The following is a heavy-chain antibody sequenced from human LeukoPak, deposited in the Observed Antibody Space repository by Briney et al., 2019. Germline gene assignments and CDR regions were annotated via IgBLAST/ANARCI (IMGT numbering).Heavy chain of an antibody. J-gene: IGHJ4*02. Sequence: SGPTLVNHTQTLTLTCTFSGFSLSTSGVGVGWIRQPPGKALEWLALIYWDDDKRYSPSLKSRLTITKDTSKNQVALTMTNMDPVDTTTYYWEHSNRYCSSTTCYSSFDYWGQGTLVTVSS. V-gene: IGHV2-5*02. D-gene: IGHD2-2*01. CDR2: IYWDDDK. CDR1: GFSLSTSGVG. CDR3: EHSNRYCSSTTCYSSFDY.